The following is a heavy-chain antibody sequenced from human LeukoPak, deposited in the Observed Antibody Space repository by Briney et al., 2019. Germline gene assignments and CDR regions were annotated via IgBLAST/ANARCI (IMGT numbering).Heavy chain of an antibody. CDR3: ATSRVFDH. CDR1: GFTFSDYF. Sequence: GGSLRLSCVASGFTFSDYFMSWMRQAPGKGLEWLSFINCEGNNIYYADSVKGRFTISRDNARNTLYLEMNSLRMEDTAKYYCATSRVFDHWGQGTLVTVSS. CDR2: INCEGNNI. V-gene: IGHV3-11*04. J-gene: IGHJ4*02.